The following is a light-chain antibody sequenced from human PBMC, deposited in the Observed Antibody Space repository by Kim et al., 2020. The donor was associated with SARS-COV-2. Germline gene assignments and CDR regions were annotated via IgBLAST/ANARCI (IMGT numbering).Light chain of an antibody. CDR3: QKYNSAPWT. J-gene: IGKJ1*01. CDR1: QGISNS. Sequence: DIQMTQSPSSLSASVGDRVTITCRASQGISNSLAWYQQKPGKGPKVLIYDASTLQSGAPSRFSGSGSGTDFTLTISSLQPEDVATYYCQKYNSAPWTLGQGTKVDIK. CDR2: DAS. V-gene: IGKV1-27*01.